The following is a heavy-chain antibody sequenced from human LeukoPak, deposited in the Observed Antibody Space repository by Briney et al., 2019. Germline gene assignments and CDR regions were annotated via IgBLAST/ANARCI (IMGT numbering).Heavy chain of an antibody. CDR3: ARVGYSSSSGAFDI. J-gene: IGHJ3*02. CDR2: IYYSGST. Sequence: PSETLSLTCTVSGGSISSYYWSWIRQPPGKGLEWIGYIYYSGSTNYNPSLKSRVTISVDTPKNQFSLKLSSVTAADTAVYYCARVGYSSSSGAFDIWGQGTMVTVSS. V-gene: IGHV4-59*01. CDR1: GGSISSYY. D-gene: IGHD6-6*01.